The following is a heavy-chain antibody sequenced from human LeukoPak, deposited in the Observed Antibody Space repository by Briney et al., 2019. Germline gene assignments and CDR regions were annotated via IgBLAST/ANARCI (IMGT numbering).Heavy chain of an antibody. V-gene: IGHV3-7*01. CDR2: IKADGSEK. D-gene: IGHD6-19*01. CDR3: ATSQTTSGCYGNAFDI. CDR1: GFTFSSYW. J-gene: IGHJ3*02. Sequence: PGGSLRLSCVASGFTFSSYWMSWVRQAPGKGLEWVANIKADGSEKYSVDSVKGRFTISRDNAKNSLYLQMNNLRVEDTAVYFCATSQTTSGCYGNAFDIWGQGTMVTVSS.